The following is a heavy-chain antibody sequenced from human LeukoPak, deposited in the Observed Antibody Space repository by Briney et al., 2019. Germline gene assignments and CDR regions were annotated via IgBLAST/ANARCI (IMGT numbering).Heavy chain of an antibody. J-gene: IGHJ4*02. CDR3: TTDISRGWLRYTPAEGY. CDR1: GFTFSNAW. Sequence: PGGSLRLSCAASGFTFSNAWMSWVRQAPGKGLEWVGRIKCKTDGGTTDYAAPVKGRFTISRDDSKNTLYLQMNSLKTEDTAVYYCTTDISRGWLRYTPAEGYWGQGTLVTVSS. D-gene: IGHD5-12*01. V-gene: IGHV3-15*01. CDR2: IKCKTDGGTT.